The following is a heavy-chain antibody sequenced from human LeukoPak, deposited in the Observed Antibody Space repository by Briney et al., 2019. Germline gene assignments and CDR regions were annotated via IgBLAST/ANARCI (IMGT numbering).Heavy chain of an antibody. CDR3: ARYGVDGDY. CDR1: GGSISSRSYY. J-gene: IGHJ4*02. Sequence: PSETLSLTCTVSGGSISSRSYYWGWIRQPPGKGLEWIGSIYYSGSTYYNPSLKSRVTISVDTSKNQFSLKLSSVTAADTAVYYCARYGVDGDYWGQGTLVTVSS. V-gene: IGHV4-39*01. CDR2: IYYSGST. D-gene: IGHD4-17*01.